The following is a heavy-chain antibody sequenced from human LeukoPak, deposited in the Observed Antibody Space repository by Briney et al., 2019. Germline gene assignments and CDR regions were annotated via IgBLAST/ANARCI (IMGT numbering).Heavy chain of an antibody. CDR2: ISNSGTMI. V-gene: IGHV3-11*01. CDR3: AGGVQGAGPFDY. Sequence: GGSLRLSCAASGFTFSDYYMSSIRQAPGKGLEWISYISNSGTMIYYRDSVKGRFTVSSDNAQNSLYLQMNSLRAEDTALYYCAGGVQGAGPFDYWGQGSLVTVSS. CDR1: GFTFSDYY. J-gene: IGHJ4*02. D-gene: IGHD3-16*01.